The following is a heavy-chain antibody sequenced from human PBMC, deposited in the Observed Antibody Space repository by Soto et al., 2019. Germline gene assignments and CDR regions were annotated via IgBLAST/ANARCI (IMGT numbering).Heavy chain of an antibody. J-gene: IGHJ5*02. V-gene: IGHV4-34*01. D-gene: IGHD6-13*01. Sequence: PSETLSLTCAVYGRCFSVSYFSWSCQPPWKGREWSGEINHSGSTNCNPSLKSRVTISVDTSKNQFSLKLSSVTAADTAVYYCARVGSSSWYEVAPIHETNWFDPWGQGTLVTVSS. CDR3: ARVGSSSWYEVAPIHETNWFDP. CDR1: GRCFSVSY. CDR2: INHSGST.